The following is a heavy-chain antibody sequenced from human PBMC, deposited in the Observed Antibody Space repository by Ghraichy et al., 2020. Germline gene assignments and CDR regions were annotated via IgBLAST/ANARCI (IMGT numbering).Heavy chain of an antibody. V-gene: IGHV4-31*03. CDR1: GGSISSGGYY. CDR2: IYYSGST. J-gene: IGHJ4*02. CDR3: ARDKAREYFDY. Sequence: SETLSLTCTVSGGSISSGGYYWSWIRQHPGKGLEWIGYIYYSGSTYYNPSLKSRVTISVDTSKNQFSLKLSSVTAADTAVYYCARDKAREYFDYWGQGTLVTVSS.